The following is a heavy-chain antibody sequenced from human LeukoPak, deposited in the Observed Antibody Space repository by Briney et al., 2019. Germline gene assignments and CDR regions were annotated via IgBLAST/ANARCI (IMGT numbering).Heavy chain of an antibody. V-gene: IGHV1-18*01. CDR3: ARYSSGWHGYWFDP. Sequence: ASVKVSCKASGYTFTSYGISWVRQAPGQGLEWMGWISAYNGNTNYAQKLQGRVTMTTDTSTSTAYMELRSLRSDDAAVYYCARYSSGWHGYWFDPWGQGTLVTVSS. CDR2: ISAYNGNT. CDR1: GYTFTSYG. D-gene: IGHD6-19*01. J-gene: IGHJ5*02.